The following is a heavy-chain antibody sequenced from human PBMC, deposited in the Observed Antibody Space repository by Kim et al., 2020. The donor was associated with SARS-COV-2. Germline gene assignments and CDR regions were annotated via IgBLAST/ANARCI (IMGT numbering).Heavy chain of an antibody. CDR2: IYRDDTT. Sequence: GGSLRLSCAASGFDVNSHYINWVCQGPGKGLDWVSIIYRDDTTYFADSVKGRFTISRYKSNNTLYLQMNSLRAEDTAVYYCARDKPGGMDVWGQGTTVT. CDR1: GFDVNSHY. J-gene: IGHJ6*02. CDR3: ARDKPGGMDV. V-gene: IGHV3-53*01.